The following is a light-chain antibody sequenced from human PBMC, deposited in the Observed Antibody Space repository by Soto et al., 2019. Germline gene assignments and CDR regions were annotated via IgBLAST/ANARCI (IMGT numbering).Light chain of an antibody. V-gene: IGKV3-11*01. CDR3: QQGLST. J-gene: IGKJ4*01. CDR2: DAS. CDR1: QSVSSY. Sequence: EIVLTQSPATLSLSPGERATLSCRASQSVSSYLAWYHQKPGQAPRLLIYDASNRATGIPARFSGSGSGTDFTLTISSLAPEDFAVYYCQQGLSTFGGGTKVEIK.